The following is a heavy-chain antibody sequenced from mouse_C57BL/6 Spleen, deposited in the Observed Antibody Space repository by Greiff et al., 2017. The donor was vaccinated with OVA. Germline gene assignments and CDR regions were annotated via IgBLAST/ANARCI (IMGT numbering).Heavy chain of an antibody. D-gene: IGHD2-3*01. V-gene: IGHV14-4*01. J-gene: IGHJ3*01. CDR2: IDPENGDT. Sequence: EVQLQESGAELVRPGASVKLSCTASGFNIKDDYMHWVKQRPEQGLEWIGWIDPENGDTEYASKFQGKATITADTSSNTAYLQLSSLTSEDTAVYYCTTNDFAYWGQGTLVTVSA. CDR3: TTNDFAY. CDR1: GFNIKDDY.